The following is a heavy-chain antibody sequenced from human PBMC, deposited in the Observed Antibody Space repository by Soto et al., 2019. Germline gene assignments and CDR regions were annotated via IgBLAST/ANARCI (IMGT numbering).Heavy chain of an antibody. Sequence: QVQLQQWGAGLLKPSETLSLTCAVYGGSFSGYYWSWIRQPPGKGLEWIGEINHSGSTNHNPSLKSRVTISVDTSKNQFSLKLRSVTAADTAVYYCARGLRVETRGEYFDFWGQGTLVTVSS. D-gene: IGHD3-10*01. CDR2: INHSGST. CDR1: GGSFSGYY. V-gene: IGHV4-34*01. CDR3: ARGLRVETRGEYFDF. J-gene: IGHJ4*02.